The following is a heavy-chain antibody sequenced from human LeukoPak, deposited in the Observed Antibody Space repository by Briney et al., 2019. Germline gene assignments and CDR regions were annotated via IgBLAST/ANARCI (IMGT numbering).Heavy chain of an antibody. Sequence: SVKVPCKASGYTFTDYFMHWVRQAPGQGLEWMGGIIPIFGTANYAQKFQGRVTITADESTSTAYMELSSLRSEDTAVYYCARDQGSYGSDYWGQGTLVTVSS. CDR1: GYTFTDYF. CDR3: ARDQGSYGSDY. D-gene: IGHD1-26*01. CDR2: IIPIFGTA. J-gene: IGHJ4*02. V-gene: IGHV1-69*13.